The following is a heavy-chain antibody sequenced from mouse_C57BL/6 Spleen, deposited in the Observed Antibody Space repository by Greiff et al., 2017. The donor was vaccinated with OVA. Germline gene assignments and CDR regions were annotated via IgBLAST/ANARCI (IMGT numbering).Heavy chain of an antibody. D-gene: IGHD1-1*01. J-gene: IGHJ2*01. CDR1: GYTFTRSW. CDR2: IYPGSGST. Sequence: QVQLQQPGAELVKPGASVTMSCTASGYTFTRSWLTWVKQRPGHGLEWIGDIYPGSGSTNYTAKFPSTAPLTGDTSSSTAYMQLRSLTSEDSAVYYCARYYYGFDYWGKGATLTVSS. CDR3: ARYYYGFDY. V-gene: IGHV1-55*01.